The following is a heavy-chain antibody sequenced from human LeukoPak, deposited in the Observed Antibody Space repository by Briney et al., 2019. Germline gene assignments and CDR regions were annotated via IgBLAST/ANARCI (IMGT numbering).Heavy chain of an antibody. Sequence: SETLSLTCIVSGGSISSNNYYWGWIRQPPGKGLEWIVSMYSTGSTSYNPSLKSRVTISADTSKNEFSLKLTSVTAADTSVYYCARSQRLYYYYMDVWGKGTTVTISS. CDR1: GGSISSNNYY. V-gene: IGHV4-39*01. J-gene: IGHJ6*03. CDR3: ARSQRLYYYYMDV. CDR2: MYSTGST.